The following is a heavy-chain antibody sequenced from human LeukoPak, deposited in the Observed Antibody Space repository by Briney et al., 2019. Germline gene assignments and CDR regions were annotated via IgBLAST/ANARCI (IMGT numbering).Heavy chain of an antibody. CDR2: VTADST. V-gene: IGHV3-23*01. Sequence: PGGSLRLSCAASGFTFSSYAMSWVRQAPGKGLEWVLTVTADSTYYADSVKGRFTISRDNSKNTLYLQMNSRRAEDTAVYYCAKGATGYCSSTSCLYYFDYWGQGTLVTVSS. J-gene: IGHJ4*02. CDR1: GFTFSSYA. CDR3: AKGATGYCSSTSCLYYFDY. D-gene: IGHD2-2*01.